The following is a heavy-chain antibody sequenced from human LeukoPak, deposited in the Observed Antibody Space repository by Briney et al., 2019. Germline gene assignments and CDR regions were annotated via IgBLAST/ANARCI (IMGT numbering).Heavy chain of an antibody. D-gene: IGHD3-22*01. Sequence: GGSLRLSCAASGFTFSTYWMHWVRQAPGKGLVWVSRINSDGSSTSHADSVKGRFTISRDNARNTLYLQMNSLRAEDTAVYFCARAYDSSIDYWGQGTLATVSS. J-gene: IGHJ4*02. V-gene: IGHV3-74*01. CDR2: INSDGSST. CDR1: GFTFSTYW. CDR3: ARAYDSSIDY.